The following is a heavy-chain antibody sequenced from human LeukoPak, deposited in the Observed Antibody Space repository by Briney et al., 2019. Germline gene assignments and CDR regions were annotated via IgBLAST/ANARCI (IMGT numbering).Heavy chain of an antibody. J-gene: IGHJ6*03. V-gene: IGHV3-23*01. Sequence: GALRLSCAASGFTFSSYAMSWVRQAPGKGLEWVSAISGSGGSTYYADSVKGRFTISRDNSKNTLYLQMSSLRAEDTAVYYCAKGGVYAILSPLYYYYMDVWGKGTTVTVSS. CDR2: ISGSGGST. CDR3: AKGGVYAILSPLYYYYMDV. CDR1: GFTFSSYA. D-gene: IGHD2-8*01.